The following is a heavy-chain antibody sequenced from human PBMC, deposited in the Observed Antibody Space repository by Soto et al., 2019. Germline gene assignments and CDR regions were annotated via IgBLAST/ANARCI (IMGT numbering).Heavy chain of an antibody. CDR2: ISHDGSTK. CDR1: GFIFRSSG. J-gene: IGHJ4*02. V-gene: IGHV3-30*18. D-gene: IGHD2-2*03. Sequence: GGSLRLSCAASGFIFRSSGIHWVRQAPGKGLEWVAAISHDGSTKSYGDSVKGRLTISRDTSKNTLYLQMDSLSVEDTAVYYCAKDWINTWSFDYWGQGALVTVSS. CDR3: AKDWINTWSFDY.